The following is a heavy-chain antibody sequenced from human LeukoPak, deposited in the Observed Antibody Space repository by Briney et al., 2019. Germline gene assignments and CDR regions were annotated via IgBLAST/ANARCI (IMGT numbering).Heavy chain of an antibody. D-gene: IGHD2-15*01. CDR1: GYTFIAYY. V-gene: IGHV1-2*02. CDR3: ARGYCSGGSCYQRTNFDY. Sequence: ASVKVSCKASGYTFIAYYMHWVRQAPGQGLEWMGWINPNSGGTNYAQEFQGRVTVTRDTSISTAYMELSMLRSDDTAVYYCARGYCSGGSCYQRTNFDYWGQGTLVTVSS. J-gene: IGHJ4*02. CDR2: INPNSGGT.